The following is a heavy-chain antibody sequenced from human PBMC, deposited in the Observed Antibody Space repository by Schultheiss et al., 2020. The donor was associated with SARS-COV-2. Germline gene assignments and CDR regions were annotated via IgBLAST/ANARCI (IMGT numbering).Heavy chain of an antibody. CDR2: INSDGSST. Sequence: GGSLRLSCVASGFTISSSYMTWVRQTPGKGLEWVSRINSDGSSTSYADSVKGRFTISRDNAKNSLYLQMNSLRAEDTAVYYCARVAELVHYYYYGMDVWGQGTTVTVSS. D-gene: IGHD6-6*01. V-gene: IGHV3-74*01. CDR1: GFTISSSY. CDR3: ARVAELVHYYYYGMDV. J-gene: IGHJ6*02.